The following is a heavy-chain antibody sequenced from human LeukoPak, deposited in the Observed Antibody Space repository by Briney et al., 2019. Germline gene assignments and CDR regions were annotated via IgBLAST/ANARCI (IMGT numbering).Heavy chain of an antibody. V-gene: IGHV1-8*01. D-gene: IGHD2-15*01. CDR3: AREVCSGGSCYYYYFDY. Sequence: VASVKVSCKASGYTFTSYDINWVRQATGQGLEWMGWMNPNSGNTGYAQKFQGRVTMTRNTSISTAYMELSSLRSEDTAVYYCAREVCSGGSCYYYYFDYWGQGTLVTVSS. J-gene: IGHJ4*02. CDR2: MNPNSGNT. CDR1: GYTFTSYD.